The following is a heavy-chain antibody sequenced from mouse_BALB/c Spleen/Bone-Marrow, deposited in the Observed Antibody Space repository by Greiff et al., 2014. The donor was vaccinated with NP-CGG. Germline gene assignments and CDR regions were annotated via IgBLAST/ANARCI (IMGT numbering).Heavy chain of an antibody. CDR1: GFSLTSYG. Sequence: VQLQQSGPGLVAPSQSLSITCTVSGFSLTSYGIHWVRQPPGKGLEWLVVIWSDGSTTYNSSLKSRLNIRKDNSESQVFLKVSSLQTDDTAMYYCARTGTYYAMDYWGQGTSVTVSS. J-gene: IGHJ4*01. CDR3: ARTGTYYAMDY. CDR2: IWSDGST. D-gene: IGHD4-1*01. V-gene: IGHV2-6*02.